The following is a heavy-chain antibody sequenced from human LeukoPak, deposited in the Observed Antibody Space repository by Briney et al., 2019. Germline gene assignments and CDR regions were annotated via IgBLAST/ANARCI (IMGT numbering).Heavy chain of an antibody. CDR2: IIHSGSP. CDR3: ARGAPTVRVGYQLLRPASYFFDY. Sequence: SETLSLTCAVYGGSFSGYYWRWIRQPPGGVRGWIGEIIHSGSPNYNPSLKTRVPISVDTSKNKFALKLTSVTASDTAVYYCARGAPTVRVGYQLLRPASYFFDYWGQGTLVTVSS. J-gene: IGHJ4*02. CDR1: GGSFSGYY. V-gene: IGHV4-34*01. D-gene: IGHD2-2*01.